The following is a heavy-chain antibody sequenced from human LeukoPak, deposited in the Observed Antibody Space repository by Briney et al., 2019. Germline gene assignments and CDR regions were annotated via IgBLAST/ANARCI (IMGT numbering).Heavy chain of an antibody. CDR1: EYNFTSYD. D-gene: IGHD7-27*01. CDR2: MNPNSGNT. J-gene: IGHJ4*02. CDR3: ARGPQAGDPYFDY. Sequence: ASVKVSCKASEYNFTSYDINWVRQATGQGLEWMGWMNPNSGNTGYAQKFQGRVTMTRNTSISTAYMELSSLRSEDTAVYYCARGPQAGDPYFDYWGQGTLVTVSS. V-gene: IGHV1-8*01.